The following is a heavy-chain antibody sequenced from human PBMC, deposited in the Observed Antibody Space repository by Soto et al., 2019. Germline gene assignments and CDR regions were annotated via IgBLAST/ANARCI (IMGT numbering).Heavy chain of an antibody. Sequence: QVLLQQWGAGLLKPSETLSLTCAVYGGSFSGYYWSWIRQPPGKGLEWIGEINHSGRTNYNPSLKSRVTISVDTSKNQFSLKLNSVTAADTAVYYCARVYWGPIVGARRDDFWGQGTLVTVSS. CDR3: ARVYWGPIVGARRDDF. J-gene: IGHJ4*02. CDR1: GGSFSGYY. V-gene: IGHV4-34*01. CDR2: INHSGRT. D-gene: IGHD1-26*01.